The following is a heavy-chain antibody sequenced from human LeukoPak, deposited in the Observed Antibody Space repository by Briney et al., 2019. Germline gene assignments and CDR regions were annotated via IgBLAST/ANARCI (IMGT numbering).Heavy chain of an antibody. D-gene: IGHD3-22*01. J-gene: IGHJ4*02. Sequence: SETLSLTCAVSGASVSSGSYYWSWIRQPPGKELEWIGYIYYSGSTNYNPSLKSRVTISIDTSKNQFSLKLSSVTAADTAVYYCARGPYYDSPLYFFDYWGQGTLVTVSS. CDR1: GASVSSGSYY. CDR3: ARGPYYDSPLYFFDY. V-gene: IGHV4-61*01. CDR2: IYYSGST.